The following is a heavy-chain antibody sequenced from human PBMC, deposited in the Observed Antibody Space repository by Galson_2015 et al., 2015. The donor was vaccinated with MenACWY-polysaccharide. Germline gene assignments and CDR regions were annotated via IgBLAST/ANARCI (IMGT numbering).Heavy chain of an antibody. Sequence: SLRLSCAVSGLTFKNYWMSWVRQAPGKGLEWVANIKKDGSEKYCVDSVRGRFTISRDNGRSSLYLQMNGLRAEDTAVYYCARGHYGMDVWGQGTTVIVS. CDR3: ARGHYGMDV. CDR2: IKKDGSEK. J-gene: IGHJ6*02. V-gene: IGHV3-7*01. CDR1: GLTFKNYW.